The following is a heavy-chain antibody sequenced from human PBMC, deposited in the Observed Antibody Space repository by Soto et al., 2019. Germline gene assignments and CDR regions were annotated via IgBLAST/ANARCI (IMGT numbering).Heavy chain of an antibody. J-gene: IGHJ4*02. CDR3: AREAPARGSDTYTTSHRPFDY. Sequence: GGSLRLSCAASGFTFSSYSMSWVRQAPGKGLEWVSSISSSSSYIYYADPVNGRFTISRDNANTSLYLQMNSMRAEHTAVYYCAREAPARGSDTYTTSHRPFDYWGQGTLVTVSS. CDR1: GFTFSSYS. D-gene: IGHD6-13*01. CDR2: ISSSSSYI. V-gene: IGHV3-21*01.